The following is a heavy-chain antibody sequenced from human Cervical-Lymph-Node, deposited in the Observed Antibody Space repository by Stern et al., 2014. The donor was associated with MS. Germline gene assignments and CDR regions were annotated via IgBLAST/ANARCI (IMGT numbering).Heavy chain of an antibody. J-gene: IGHJ6*02. Sequence: QVQLVESGAEVKKPGSSVKVSCKASGGTFSSYAISWGRQAPGQGLEWMGGIIPIFGTANYAQKFQGRVTITADESTSTAYMELSSLRSEDTAVYYCARGHYCSSTSCSTIYYGMDVWGQGTTVTVSS. CDR3: ARGHYCSSTSCSTIYYGMDV. CDR1: GGTFSSYA. V-gene: IGHV1-69*01. CDR2: IIPIFGTA. D-gene: IGHD2-2*01.